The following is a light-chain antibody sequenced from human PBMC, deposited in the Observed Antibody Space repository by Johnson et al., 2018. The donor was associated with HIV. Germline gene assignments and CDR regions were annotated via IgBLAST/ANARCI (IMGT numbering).Light chain of an antibody. CDR2: DSY. J-gene: IGLJ1*01. V-gene: IGLV1-51*01. Sequence: HSVLTQPPSVSAAPGQKVTISCSGSSSNIGNNYVSWYQQLPGTAPKLLIYDSYKRPSGIPDRFSGSKSGTSASLGITGLQTGDEADYYCGTWDSSLSVYVFGTGTKVTVL. CDR1: SSNIGNNY. CDR3: GTWDSSLSVYV.